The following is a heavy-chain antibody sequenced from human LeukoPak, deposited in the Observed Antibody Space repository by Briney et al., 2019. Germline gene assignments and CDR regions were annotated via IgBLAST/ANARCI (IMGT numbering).Heavy chain of an antibody. CDR2: ISGSGGST. V-gene: IGHV3-23*01. J-gene: IGHJ5*02. Sequence: GGSLRLSCAASGFTFSSYAMSWVRQAPGKGLEWVSAISGSGGSTYYADSVKGRFTISRDNSKNTLYLQMNSPRAEDTAVYYCAKQPLLVATPRRFDPWGQGTLVTVSS. CDR1: GFTFSSYA. CDR3: AKQPLLVATPRRFDP. D-gene: IGHD5-12*01.